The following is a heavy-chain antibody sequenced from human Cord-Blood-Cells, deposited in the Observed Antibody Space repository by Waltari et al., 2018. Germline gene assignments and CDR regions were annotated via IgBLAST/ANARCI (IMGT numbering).Heavy chain of an antibody. D-gene: IGHD3-3*01. J-gene: IGHJ4*02. CDR1: GGSISSSSYY. CDR2: FYYSGST. CDR3: ARQRFLEWLLYYFDY. V-gene: IGHV4-39*01. Sequence: QLQLQESGPGLVKPSETLSLTCTVSGGSISSSSYYWGWIRQPPGKGLEWIGSFYYSGSTYYNPSLKSRVTISVDTSKNQFSLKLSSVTAADTAVYYCARQRFLEWLLYYFDYWGQGTLVTVSS.